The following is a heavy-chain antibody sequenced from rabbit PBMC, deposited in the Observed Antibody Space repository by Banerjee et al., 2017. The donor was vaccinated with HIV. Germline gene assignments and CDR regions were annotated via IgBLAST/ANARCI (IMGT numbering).Heavy chain of an antibody. J-gene: IGHJ6*01. V-gene: IGHV1S7*01. CDR1: GFDFSSYY. D-gene: IGHD6-1*01. CDR2: IDPVFGST. CDR3: ARAAGYGGYGYATGFTF. Sequence: QLKETGGGLVQPGGSLTLSCKASGFDFSSYYMSWVRQAPGKGLEWIGYIDPVFGSTYYASWVNGRFTISSDNAQNTVDLQMHSLTAADTATYFCARAAGYGGYGYATGFTFWGPGTLVTVS.